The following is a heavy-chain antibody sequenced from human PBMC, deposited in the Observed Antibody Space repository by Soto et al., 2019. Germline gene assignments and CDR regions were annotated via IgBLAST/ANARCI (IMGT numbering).Heavy chain of an antibody. V-gene: IGHV4-31*03. CDR1: GGSISSGGYY. J-gene: IGHJ3*02. Sequence: QVQLQESGPGLVKPSQTLSLTCTVSGGSISSGGYYWSWIRQHPGKGLEWFGYIYYSGSTYYNPSLKSRVTISVDTSKNQFSLKLSSVTAADTAVYYCARDRYLDTAMDLDAFDIWGQGTMVTVSS. CDR2: IYYSGST. CDR3: ARDRYLDTAMDLDAFDI. D-gene: IGHD5-18*01.